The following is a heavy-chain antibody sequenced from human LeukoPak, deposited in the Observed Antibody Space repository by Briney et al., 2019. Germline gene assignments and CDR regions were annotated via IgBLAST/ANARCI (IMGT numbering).Heavy chain of an antibody. V-gene: IGHV3-7*01. Sequence: GGSLRLSCAASGFTFSSYWMSWVRQAPGRGLEWVANIKQDGSEKYYVDSVKGRFTISRDNAKNSLYLQMNSLRAEDTAVYYCARHYAPLWSSGYYPRFNYWGQGTLVTVSS. D-gene: IGHD3-22*01. CDR2: IKQDGSEK. J-gene: IGHJ4*02. CDR3: ARHYAPLWSSGYYPRFNY. CDR1: GFTFSSYW.